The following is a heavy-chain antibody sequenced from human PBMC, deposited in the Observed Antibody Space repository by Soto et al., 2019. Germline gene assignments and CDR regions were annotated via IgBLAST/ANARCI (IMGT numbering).Heavy chain of an antibody. D-gene: IGHD6-19*01. CDR2: IHGSGGSA. V-gene: IGHV3-23*01. J-gene: IGHJ5*02. CDR3: AKDAVAGNGEGDWFDP. Sequence: PGGSLRLSCAASGFTFRNYAMSWVRQAPGKGLERVSAIHGSGGSAYYADSVEGRFTVSRDDSKNTLYLQMSSLRVDDKDLKYTAKDAVAGNGEGDWFDPWGQGTLVTVSS. CDR1: GFTFRNYA.